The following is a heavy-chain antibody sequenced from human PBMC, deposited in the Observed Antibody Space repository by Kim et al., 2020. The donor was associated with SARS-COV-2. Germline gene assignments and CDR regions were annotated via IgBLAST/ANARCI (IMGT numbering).Heavy chain of an antibody. J-gene: IGHJ6*02. CDR2: ISSDESNT. CDR3: ARDIRLRGSADDWSSATCYSYYYGMDV. CDR1: GFTFSYYP. D-gene: IGHD2-2*01. V-gene: IGHV3-30-3*01. Sequence: GGSLRLSCAASGFTFSYYPLHWVRQSPGRGLEWVALISSDESNTYYADSVKGRFSISRDNSKNTVWLQMNTLRSEDTAVYYCARDIRLRGSADDWSSATCYSYYYGMDVWGPGTPVTVSS.